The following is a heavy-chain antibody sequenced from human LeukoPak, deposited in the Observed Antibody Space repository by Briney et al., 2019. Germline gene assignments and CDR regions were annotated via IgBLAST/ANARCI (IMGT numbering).Heavy chain of an antibody. V-gene: IGHV3-7*05. D-gene: IGHD3-3*01. CDR2: IKQDGSEK. CDR1: GFTFRWYW. CDR3: ARDLARSGAPESDY. J-gene: IGHJ4*02. Sequence: GGSLRLSCAASGFTFRWYWMSWVRQAPGRRLEWVANIKQDGSEKYYVDSVKGRFSISRDNTKNSLYLQMNSLRAEDTAVYYCARDLARSGAPESDYRGQGTLVTVSS.